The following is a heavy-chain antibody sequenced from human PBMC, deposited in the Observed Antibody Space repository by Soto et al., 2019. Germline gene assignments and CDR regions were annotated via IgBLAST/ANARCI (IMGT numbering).Heavy chain of an antibody. CDR3: AKDRQYQLLPRNYLDY. J-gene: IGHJ4*02. CDR1: GFTFSSYG. Sequence: PGGSLRLSCAASGFTFSSYGMHWVRQAPGKGLEWVAVISYDGSNKYYADSVKGRFTISRDNSENTLYLQMNSLRAEDTAVYYCAKDRQYQLLPRNYLDYWGQGTLVTVSS. V-gene: IGHV3-30*18. CDR2: ISYDGSNK. D-gene: IGHD2-2*01.